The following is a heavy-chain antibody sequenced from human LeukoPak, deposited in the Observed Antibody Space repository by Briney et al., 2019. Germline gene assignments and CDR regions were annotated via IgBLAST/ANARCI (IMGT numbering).Heavy chain of an antibody. CDR3: ARGSSSGYYFSPDY. CDR1: GFTFSSYE. Sequence: AGESLRLSCAASGFTFSSYEMNWVRQAPGKGLEWVSYISSSGSTIYYADSVKGRFTISRDNAKNSLYLQMNSLRAEDTAVYYCARGSSSGYYFSPDYWGQGTLVTVSS. V-gene: IGHV3-48*03. CDR2: ISSSGSTI. J-gene: IGHJ4*02. D-gene: IGHD3-22*01.